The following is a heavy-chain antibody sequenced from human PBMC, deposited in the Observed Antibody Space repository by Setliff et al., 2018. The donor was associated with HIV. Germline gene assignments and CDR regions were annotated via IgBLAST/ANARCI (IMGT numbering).Heavy chain of an antibody. V-gene: IGHV4-59*12. CDR2: IYYSGNT. D-gene: IGHD6-13*01. CDR3: AREAQYSSSWSGRRVTWFDA. Sequence: PSETLSLTCTVSGGSISTYYWSWIRQPPGKGLEWIGYIYYSGNTYYNPSLKSRVTISIDTSKNQFSLNLRSVTAADTAVYYCAREAQYSSSWSGRRVTWFDAWGQGTPVTVSS. J-gene: IGHJ5*02. CDR1: GGSISTYY.